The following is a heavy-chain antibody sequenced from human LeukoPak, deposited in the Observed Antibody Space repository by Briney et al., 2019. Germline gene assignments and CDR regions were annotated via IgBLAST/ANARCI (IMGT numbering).Heavy chain of an antibody. V-gene: IGHV3-23*01. CDR3: ATNYGDYVNWFDP. Sequence: PGGSLRLSCAASGLTFRSYAMSWVRQAPGQWLQWVSSISASGSSTWYADSVKGRFTIYRDNSKNTLSLQMNNLRAEDTAIYYCATNYGDYVNWFDPWGQGTLVTVSS. J-gene: IGHJ5*02. CDR1: GLTFRSYA. CDR2: ISASGSST. D-gene: IGHD4-17*01.